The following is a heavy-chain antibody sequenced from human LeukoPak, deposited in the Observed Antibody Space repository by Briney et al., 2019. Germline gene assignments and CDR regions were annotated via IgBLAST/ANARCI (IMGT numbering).Heavy chain of an antibody. Sequence: ASVKVSCKASGFTFTSYDINWVRQALGQGLEWMGWMNPNSGNTRYAQKVQGRITMTRDTSISTAYMELSSLRSEDTAVYYCAGGPSRRRGNWFDPWGQGTLVTVSS. J-gene: IGHJ5*02. D-gene: IGHD3-16*01. V-gene: IGHV1-8*01. CDR1: GFTFTSYD. CDR3: AGGPSRRRGNWFDP. CDR2: MNPNSGNT.